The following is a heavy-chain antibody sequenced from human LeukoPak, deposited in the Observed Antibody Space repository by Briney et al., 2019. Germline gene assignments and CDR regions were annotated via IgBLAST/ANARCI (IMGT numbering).Heavy chain of an antibody. D-gene: IGHD7-27*01. CDR1: GGSFSSGGYY. V-gene: IGHV4-31*03. J-gene: IGHJ4*02. Sequence: SETLSLTCTVSGGSFSSGGYYWSWIRQHPGKGLEWIGYIFYSGTTYYNPSLKSRVIISVDTSKNQFSLRLSSVTAADTAVYYCARDLGGLGKIDYWGQGTLVTVSS. CDR2: IFYSGTT. CDR3: ARDLGGLGKIDY.